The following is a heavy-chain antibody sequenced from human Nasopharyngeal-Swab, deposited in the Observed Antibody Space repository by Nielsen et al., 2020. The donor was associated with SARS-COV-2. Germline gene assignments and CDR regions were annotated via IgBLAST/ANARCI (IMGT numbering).Heavy chain of an antibody. Sequence: GESLNPSCAASGFTFRCYPLSLVRQAPGKGLEWVSAISGSGGSTYYADSVKGRFTISRDNSKNTLYLQMNSLRAEDTAVYYCAKDLLLWFGELHFGGGAFDIWGQGTMVTVSS. J-gene: IGHJ3*02. CDR3: AKDLLLWFGELHFGGGAFDI. D-gene: IGHD3-10*01. CDR1: GFTFRCYP. CDR2: ISGSGGST. V-gene: IGHV3-23*01.